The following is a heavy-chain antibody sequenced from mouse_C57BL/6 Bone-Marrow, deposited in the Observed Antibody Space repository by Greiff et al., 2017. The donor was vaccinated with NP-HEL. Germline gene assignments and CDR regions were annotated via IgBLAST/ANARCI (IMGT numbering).Heavy chain of an antibody. CDR2: IYPRSGTT. CDR3: AKRAYYSFYWYFDV. D-gene: IGHD2-12*01. CDR1: GYTFTSYG. V-gene: IGHV1-81*01. J-gene: IGHJ1*03. Sequence: QVQLKESGAELARPGASVKLSCKASGYTFTSYGISWVKQRTGQGLEWIGEIYPRSGTTYYNEKFKGKATLTADQSSSTAYMELRSLTSEDSAVYFCAKRAYYSFYWYFDVWGTGTTVTVSS.